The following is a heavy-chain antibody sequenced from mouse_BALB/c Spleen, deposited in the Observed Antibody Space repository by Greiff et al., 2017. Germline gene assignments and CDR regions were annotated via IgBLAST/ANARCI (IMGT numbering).Heavy chain of an antibody. D-gene: IGHD1-2*01. V-gene: IGHV4-1*02. CDR2: INPDSSTI. CDR1: GFDFSRYW. CDR3: ARPGITTAGGFAY. Sequence: EVQRVESGGGLVQPGGSLKLSCAASGFDFSRYWMSWVRQAPGKGLEWIGEINPDSSTINYTPSLKDKFIISRDNAKNTLYLQMSKVRSEDTALYYCARPGITTAGGFAYWGQGTLVTVSA. J-gene: IGHJ3*01.